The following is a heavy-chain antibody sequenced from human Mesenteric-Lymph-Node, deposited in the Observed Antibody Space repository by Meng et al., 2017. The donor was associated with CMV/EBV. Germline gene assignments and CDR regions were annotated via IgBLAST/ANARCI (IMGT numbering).Heavy chain of an antibody. CDR3: ARDWRLGASDAFDI. V-gene: IGHV4-61*01. J-gene: IGHJ3*02. CDR1: GGSVSSDSYY. D-gene: IGHD1-26*01. Sequence: SGGSVSSDSYYWSWIRQPPGKGLEWIGYIYYSGDTSYNPSLKSRVTISVDTSKNQFSLKLSSVTAADTAVYYCARDWRLGASDAFDIWGQGTMVTVSS. CDR2: IYYSGDT.